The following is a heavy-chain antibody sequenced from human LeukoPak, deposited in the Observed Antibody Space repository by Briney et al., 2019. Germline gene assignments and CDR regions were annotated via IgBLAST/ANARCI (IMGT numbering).Heavy chain of an antibody. Sequence: PSETLSLTCSVSGGSISSYYWSWIRQPPGKGLEWIGYIYYGGSTNYNPSLKSRVTISLATSKSQFSLKLPSVTAADTAVYYCARAPIPYDRSRTDYRFDPWGQGTLVTVAS. CDR2: IYYGGST. CDR3: ARAPIPYDRSRTDYRFDP. D-gene: IGHD3-16*01. J-gene: IGHJ5*02. CDR1: GGSISSYY. V-gene: IGHV4-59*01.